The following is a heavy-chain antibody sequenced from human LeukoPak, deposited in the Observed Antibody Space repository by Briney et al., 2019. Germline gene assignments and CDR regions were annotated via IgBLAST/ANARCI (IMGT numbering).Heavy chain of an antibody. V-gene: IGHV3-15*07. CDR3: STTYYYDSSEGY. CDR2: IKSKTDGGTT. J-gene: IGHJ4*02. Sequence: WIRQPPGKGLEWVGRIKSKTDGGTTDYAAPVKGRFTISRDDSKNTLYLQMNSLKTEDTAVYYCSTTYYYDSSEGYWGQGTLVTVSS. D-gene: IGHD3-22*01.